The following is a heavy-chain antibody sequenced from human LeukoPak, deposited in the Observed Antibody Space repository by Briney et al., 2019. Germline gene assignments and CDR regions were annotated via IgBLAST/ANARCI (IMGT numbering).Heavy chain of an antibody. V-gene: IGHV1-18*01. CDR3: ARGLYSSSWSSFDY. D-gene: IGHD6-13*01. J-gene: IGHJ4*02. Sequence: ASVKVSCKASGYTFTDYGINWVRQAPGQGFEWMGWISVYNGNKEYAQKFRGRVTLTTDTSTSTAYMELRSLRSDDSALYYCARGLYSSSWSSFDYWGQGSLVTVSS. CDR1: GYTFTDYG. CDR2: ISVYNGNK.